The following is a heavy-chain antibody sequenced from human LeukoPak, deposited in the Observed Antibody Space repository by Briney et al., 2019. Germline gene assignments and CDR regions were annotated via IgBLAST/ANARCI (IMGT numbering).Heavy chain of an antibody. D-gene: IGHD3-3*01. CDR2: IIPIYGRA. Sequence: ASVKVSCKASGGTFTSYGISWVRQAPGQGLEWMGKIIPIYGRANYAQKFQGRVTITADELTSTSYMELSSLRAEDMAVYYCATGGAYEFRDDYWGQGTLVTVSS. V-gene: IGHV1-69*13. J-gene: IGHJ4*02. CDR1: GGTFTSYG. CDR3: ATGGAYEFRDDY.